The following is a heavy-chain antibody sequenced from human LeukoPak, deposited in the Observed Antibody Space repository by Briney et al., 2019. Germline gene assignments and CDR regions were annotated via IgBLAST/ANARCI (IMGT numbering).Heavy chain of an antibody. CDR1: GGSISSSSYY. CDR3: ARHGGYSSGWYGVSTYYFDY. J-gene: IGHJ4*02. V-gene: IGHV4-39*01. Sequence: SETLSLTCTVSGGSISSSSYYWGCIRQPPGKGLEWTGSIYYSGSTYYNPSLKSRVTISVDTSKNQFSLKLSSVTAADTAVYYCARHGGYSSGWYGVSTYYFDYWGQGTLVTVSS. CDR2: IYYSGST. D-gene: IGHD6-19*01.